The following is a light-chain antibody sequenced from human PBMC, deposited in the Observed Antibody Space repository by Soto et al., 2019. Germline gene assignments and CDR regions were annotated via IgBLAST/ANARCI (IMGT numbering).Light chain of an antibody. V-gene: IGKV1-5*01. J-gene: IGKJ1*01. CDR1: QSISSW. Sequence: DIQMTQSPSTLSASVGCRVTITCRSSQSISSWLAWYQQKPGKAPKLLIYDASSLESGVPSRFSGSGSGTEFTLTISSLQPDDFATYYCQQYNIYSAWTFAQGINVDIK. CDR3: QQYNIYSAWT. CDR2: DAS.